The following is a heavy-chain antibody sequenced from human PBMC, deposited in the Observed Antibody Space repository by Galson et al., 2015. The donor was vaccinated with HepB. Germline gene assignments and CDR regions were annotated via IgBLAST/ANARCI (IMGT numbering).Heavy chain of an antibody. V-gene: IGHV3-23*01. CDR3: AKRRNSALYYYGMDV. D-gene: IGHD3-10*01. CDR2: ISGSGRNI. CDR1: GFTFSSYA. Sequence: SLRLSCAASGFTFSSYAMSWVRQAPGKGLEWVSVISGSGRNIYYIDSVKGRFTITRDNSKNTLYLQMKRLRAEDTAIYYCAKRRNSALYYYGMDVWGQGTTVTVS. J-gene: IGHJ6*02.